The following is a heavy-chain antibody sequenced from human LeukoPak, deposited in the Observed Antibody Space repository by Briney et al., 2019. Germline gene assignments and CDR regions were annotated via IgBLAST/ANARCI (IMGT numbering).Heavy chain of an antibody. Sequence: SETLSLTCAVSGTSVSSYYWSWIRQPPGKGLEWIGEVNHSGYTNDNPSLKSRVTISVDTSKNQFSLRLRSVTAADTAVYFCARMTTGHDFWGQGTLVTVSS. CDR2: VNHSGYT. J-gene: IGHJ4*02. CDR3: ARMTTGHDF. D-gene: IGHD4-17*01. CDR1: GTSVSSYY. V-gene: IGHV4-34*01.